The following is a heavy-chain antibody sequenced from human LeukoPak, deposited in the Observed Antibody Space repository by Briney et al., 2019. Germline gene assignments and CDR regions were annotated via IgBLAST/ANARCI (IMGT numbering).Heavy chain of an antibody. CDR3: TTDLWYSGRYLRSTGNY. J-gene: IGHJ4*02. CDR2: ISGSGGST. V-gene: IGHV3-23*01. D-gene: IGHD1-26*01. Sequence: GGSLRLSCAASGFTFSSYAMSWVRQAPGKGLEWVSAISGSGGSTYYADSVKGRFTISRDDSKNTLYLQMNSLKTEDTAVYYCTTDLWYSGRYLRSTGNYWGQGTLVTVSS. CDR1: GFTFSSYA.